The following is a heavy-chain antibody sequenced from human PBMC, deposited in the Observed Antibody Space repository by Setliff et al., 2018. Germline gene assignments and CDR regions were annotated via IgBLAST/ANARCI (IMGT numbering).Heavy chain of an antibody. D-gene: IGHD5-18*01. Sequence: SETLSLTCTVSGGSISSYYWSWIRQPPGKGLEWIGYIYYSGSTNYNPSLKSRATISVDTSKNQFSLNLSSVTAADTAVYYCARRRRGYSYGHDAFDIWGQGTMVTVSS. J-gene: IGHJ3*02. V-gene: IGHV4-59*08. CDR3: ARRRRGYSYGHDAFDI. CDR2: IYYSGST. CDR1: GGSISSYY.